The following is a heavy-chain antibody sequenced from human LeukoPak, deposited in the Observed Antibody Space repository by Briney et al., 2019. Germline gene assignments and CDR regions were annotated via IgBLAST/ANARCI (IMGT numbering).Heavy chain of an antibody. CDR2: IYYTWST. Sequence: KPSETLSLTCTVSGGSISSYYWSWIRQPPGKGLKWIGYIYYTWSTDYNPSLKSRVAISVDTSKNQFSLKLSSVTAADTAVYYCARGSKAAPGTFDYWGQGTLVTVSS. CDR1: GGSISSYY. CDR3: ARGSKAAPGTFDY. D-gene: IGHD6-13*01. V-gene: IGHV4-59*01. J-gene: IGHJ4*02.